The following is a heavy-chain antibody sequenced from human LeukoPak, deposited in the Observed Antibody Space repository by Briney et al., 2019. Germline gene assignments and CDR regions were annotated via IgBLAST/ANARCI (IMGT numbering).Heavy chain of an antibody. J-gene: IGHJ4*02. D-gene: IGHD3-9*01. CDR3: ARTYYDILTAYNPYSDY. CDR2: ITSSSASM. V-gene: IGHV3-21*01. Sequence: PGGSLRLSCAASGFTFTTYSMNWVRQAPGKGLEWVSSITSSSASMYYADSVKGRFTISRDNAKNSLYLQMNSLRAEDTAVYYCARTYYDILTAYNPYSDYWGQGTLVTVSS. CDR1: GFTFTTYS.